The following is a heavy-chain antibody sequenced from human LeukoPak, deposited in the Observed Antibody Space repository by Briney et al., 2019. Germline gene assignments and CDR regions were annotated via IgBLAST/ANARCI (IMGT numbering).Heavy chain of an antibody. V-gene: IGHV3-74*01. CDR3: ARGRYYLDY. CDR1: GFTFRSYW. D-gene: IGHD3-16*01. CDR2: INGDGSST. Sequence: GGSLRLSCAASGFTFRSYWMHWVRQAPGKGLVWVSRINGDGSSTTYADSVKGRFTISRDNARNTLYLQMNSLRAEDTAVYYCARGRYYLDYWGQGTLVTVTS. J-gene: IGHJ4*02.